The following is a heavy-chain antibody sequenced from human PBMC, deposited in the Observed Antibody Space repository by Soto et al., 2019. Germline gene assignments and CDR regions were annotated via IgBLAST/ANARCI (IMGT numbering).Heavy chain of an antibody. CDR3: ARSGVYSRGWDEETS. CDR2: ISAYNGNT. D-gene: IGHD6-19*01. J-gene: IGHJ5*02. Sequence: QVQLVQSGAEVKKPGASVKVSCKASGYTFTSYGISWVRQAPGQGLEWMGWISAYNGNTNYAQKLQGRVTMTTDTTTRTAYMGAGSLRSDETAVYLCARSGVYSRGWDEETSWGQGTLVTVSS. CDR1: GYTFTSYG. V-gene: IGHV1-18*01.